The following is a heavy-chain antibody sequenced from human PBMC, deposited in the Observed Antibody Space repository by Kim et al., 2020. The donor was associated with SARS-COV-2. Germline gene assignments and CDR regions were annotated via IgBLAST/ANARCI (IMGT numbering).Heavy chain of an antibody. D-gene: IGHD1-1*01. CDR1: GFTFSGSA. Sequence: GGSLRRSCAASGFTFSGSAIHWVRQASGKGLEWVGRIRSKANSYATAYAASVKGRFTISRDDSKNTAYLQMNSLKTEDTAIYYCTSVPGTTLAFWDAFVIWGQGTMVTVSS. V-gene: IGHV3-73*01. CDR2: IRSKANSYAT. J-gene: IGHJ3*02. CDR3: TSVPGTTLAFWDAFVI.